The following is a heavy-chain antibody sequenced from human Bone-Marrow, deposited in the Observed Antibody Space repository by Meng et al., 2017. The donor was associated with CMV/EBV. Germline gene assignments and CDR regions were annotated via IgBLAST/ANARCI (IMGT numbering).Heavy chain of an antibody. CDR1: GFIFSNYW. D-gene: IGHD1-26*01. V-gene: IGHV3-74*01. Sequence: EVELVESGGGLVQPGGSLRLSCAGSGFIFSNYWMHWVRQVPGGGLLWVSRIDNYGTITSYADSVKGRFTISRDNAKNTLYLQIDSLRVDDSAVYYCGRDLSGERDHWGQGTLVTVSS. CDR2: IDNYGTIT. CDR3: GRDLSGERDH. J-gene: IGHJ4*02.